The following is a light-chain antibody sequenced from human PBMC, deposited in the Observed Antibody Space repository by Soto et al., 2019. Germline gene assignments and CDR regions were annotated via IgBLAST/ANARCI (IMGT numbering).Light chain of an antibody. Sequence: QSALTQPPSASGSPGQSVTISCTGTSSDVGGYNYVSWYQQHPGKAPKLMIYEVSKRPSGVPDRFSGSKSGNTASLTVSGLQAEDAADYYCSSYAGSNTVYVSGTGTKLTVL. CDR2: EVS. CDR3: SSYAGSNTVYV. J-gene: IGLJ1*01. V-gene: IGLV2-8*01. CDR1: SSDVGGYNY.